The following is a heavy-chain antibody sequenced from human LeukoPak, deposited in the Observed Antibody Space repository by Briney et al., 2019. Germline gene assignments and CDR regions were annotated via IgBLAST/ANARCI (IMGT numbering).Heavy chain of an antibody. Sequence: PGGSLRLSCAASGYTFRNYGIHWVREAPGKGLEWVAVISYDGSKKYADSVKGRFTISRDNSKNTLYLQMNSLRTDDTAVYYCATTLGSGWKFDYWGQGTLVTVSS. CDR2: ISYDGSKK. J-gene: IGHJ4*02. D-gene: IGHD6-19*01. CDR3: ATTLGSGWKFDY. V-gene: IGHV3-30*03. CDR1: GYTFRNYG.